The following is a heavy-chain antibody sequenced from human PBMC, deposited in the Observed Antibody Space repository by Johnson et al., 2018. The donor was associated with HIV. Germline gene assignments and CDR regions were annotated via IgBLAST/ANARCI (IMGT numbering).Heavy chain of an antibody. J-gene: IGHJ3*01. V-gene: IGHV3-9*01. D-gene: IGHD2-15*01. CDR3: AKDFGRYCSGGSCYSMSP. CDR2: ISWNSGSI. Sequence: VQLVESGGGLVQPGGSLRLSCAASGFTFDDYGMSWVRQAPGKGLEWVSGISWNSGSIGYADSVKGRFTISRDNAKNSLYLQMNSLRAEETALYYCAKDFGRYCSGGSCYSMSPWGQGTMVTVSS. CDR1: GFTFDDYG.